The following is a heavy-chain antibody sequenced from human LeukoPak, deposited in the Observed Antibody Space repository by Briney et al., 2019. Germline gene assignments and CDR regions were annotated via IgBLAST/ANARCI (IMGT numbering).Heavy chain of an antibody. D-gene: IGHD3-10*01. CDR1: GFTFSSYA. J-gene: IGHJ6*03. CDR2: ISGSGGST. Sequence: GGSLRLSCAASGFTFSSYAISWVRQASGKGLEWVSGISGSGGSTYYADSVKGRFTISRDNSKNTLYLEMSSLRAEDTAVYYCAKMKYYDSGSYMDVWGKGTTVTVSS. V-gene: IGHV3-23*01. CDR3: AKMKYYDSGSYMDV.